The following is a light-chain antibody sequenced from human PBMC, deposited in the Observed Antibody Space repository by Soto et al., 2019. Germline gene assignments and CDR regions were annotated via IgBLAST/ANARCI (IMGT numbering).Light chain of an antibody. CDR1: QSVGSN. Sequence: EIVMTQSPATLSVSPGERATLSCRASQSVGSNLAWYQQKPGQAPGLLIYGASTRATGIAARFSGSGSGTEFTLTISSLQSEDFAVYYCQQYNNWPRTFGQGTKVEIK. CDR2: GAS. J-gene: IGKJ1*01. V-gene: IGKV3-15*01. CDR3: QQYNNWPRT.